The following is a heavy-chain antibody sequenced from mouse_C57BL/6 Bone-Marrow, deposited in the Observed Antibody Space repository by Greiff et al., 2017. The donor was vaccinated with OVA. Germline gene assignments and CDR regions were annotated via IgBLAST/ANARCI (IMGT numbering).Heavy chain of an antibody. D-gene: IGHD2-4*01. CDR1: GYTFTDYN. Sequence: VQLKESGPELVKPGASVKIPCKASGYTFTDYNMDWVKQSHGKSLEWIGDINPNNGGTIYNQKFKGKATLTVDKSSSTAYMELRSLTSEDTAVYYCARDYDEAWFAYWGQGTLVTVSA. CDR3: ARDYDEAWFAY. J-gene: IGHJ3*01. CDR2: INPNNGGT. V-gene: IGHV1-18*01.